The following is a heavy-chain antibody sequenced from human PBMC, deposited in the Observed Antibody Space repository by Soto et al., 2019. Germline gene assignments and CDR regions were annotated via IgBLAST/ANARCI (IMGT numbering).Heavy chain of an antibody. CDR1: GFTFSSYA. D-gene: IGHD6-13*01. CDR3: AKDLHSSSWYRLTYYYYGMDV. Sequence: EVQLLESGGGLVQPGGSLRLSCAASGFTFSSYAMSWVRQAPGKGLEWVSAISGSGGSTYYADSVKGRFTISRDNSKNTLYLQMNSLRAEDTAVYYCAKDLHSSSWYRLTYYYYGMDVWGQGTTVTVSS. J-gene: IGHJ6*02. V-gene: IGHV3-23*01. CDR2: ISGSGGST.